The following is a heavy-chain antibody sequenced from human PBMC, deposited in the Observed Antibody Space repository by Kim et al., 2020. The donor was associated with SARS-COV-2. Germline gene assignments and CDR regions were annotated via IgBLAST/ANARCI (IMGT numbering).Heavy chain of an antibody. J-gene: IGHJ4*02. V-gene: IGHV1-3*01. CDR3: ARDLFHTGFDY. D-gene: IGHD2-8*02. Sequence: ASVKVSCKASGYIFTNFAIQWVHQAPGQRLEWMGWINAGTGNTKFSQQFQGRVTFTRDTSANTASMELSSLGSEDTAVYYCARDLFHTGFDYWGQGTLV. CDR1: GYIFTNFA. CDR2: INAGTGNT.